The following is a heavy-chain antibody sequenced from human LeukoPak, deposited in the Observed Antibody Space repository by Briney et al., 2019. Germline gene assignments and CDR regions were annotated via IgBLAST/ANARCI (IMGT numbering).Heavy chain of an antibody. J-gene: IGHJ4*02. Sequence: PGGSLRLSCAASGFTFSGSAMHWVRQASGKGLEWVGRIRSKANSYATANGASVNGRFTISRDDSKNMAYLQMNSLKTEDTAVYYSTRLARDDSSGYYDYWGQGTLVTVSS. CDR1: GFTFSGSA. D-gene: IGHD3-22*01. CDR3: TRLARDDSSGYYDY. V-gene: IGHV3-73*01. CDR2: IRSKANSYAT.